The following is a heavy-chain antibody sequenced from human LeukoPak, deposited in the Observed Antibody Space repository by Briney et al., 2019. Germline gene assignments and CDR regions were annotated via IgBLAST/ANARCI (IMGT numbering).Heavy chain of an antibody. Sequence: SGGSLRLSCAASGLTFSSYAMSWVRQAPGKGLEWVSAISGSGGSTYYADSVKGRFTISRDNSKNTLYLQMNSLRAEDTAVYYCAKDLETWLQLLPYFDYWGQGTLVTVSS. J-gene: IGHJ4*02. CDR1: GLTFSSYA. V-gene: IGHV3-23*01. D-gene: IGHD5-24*01. CDR3: AKDLETWLQLLPYFDY. CDR2: ISGSGGST.